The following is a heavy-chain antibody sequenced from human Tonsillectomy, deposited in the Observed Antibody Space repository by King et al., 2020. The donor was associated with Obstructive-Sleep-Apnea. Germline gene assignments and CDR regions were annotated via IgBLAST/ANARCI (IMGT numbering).Heavy chain of an antibody. CDR1: GFTFRSYA. J-gene: IGHJ4*02. D-gene: IGHD3-10*01. Sequence: VQLVESGGGMGQPGGSLRLSCTASGFTFRSYAISWVRQAPGKGREWVSAMTRRGTTYYAGSVKGRFTISRDNSKCTVDLQVTSLRAEDTAVYYCAINGGGSGVHWVASWGQGTLVTASS. V-gene: IGHV3-23*04. CDR3: AINGGGSGVHWVAS. CDR2: MTRRGTT.